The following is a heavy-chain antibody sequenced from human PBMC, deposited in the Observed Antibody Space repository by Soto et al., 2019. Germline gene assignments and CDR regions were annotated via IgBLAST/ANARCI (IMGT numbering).Heavy chain of an antibody. Sequence: QVQLVESGGGVVQPGRSLRLSCAASGFTFSSYGMHWVRQAPGKGLEWVAVIWYDGSNKYYADSVKGRFTISRDNSKNTLYLQMNSLRAEDTAVYYCARDAHLGPVFDYWGQGTLVTVSS. CDR3: ARDAHLGPVFDY. J-gene: IGHJ4*02. V-gene: IGHV3-33*01. CDR1: GFTFSSYG. CDR2: IWYDGSNK.